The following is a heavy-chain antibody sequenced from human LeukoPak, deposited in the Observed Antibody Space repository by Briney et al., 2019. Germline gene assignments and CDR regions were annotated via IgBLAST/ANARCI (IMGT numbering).Heavy chain of an antibody. V-gene: IGHV4-39*01. CDR1: GGSISSSSYY. Sequence: SETLSLTCTVSGGSISSSSYYWGWIRQPPGKGLEWIGSIYYSGSTYYNPSLKSRVTISVDTSKNQFSLKLSSETAADTAVYYCARQATVTDFDYWGQGTLVTVSS. CDR2: IYYSGST. D-gene: IGHD4-17*01. CDR3: ARQATVTDFDY. J-gene: IGHJ4*02.